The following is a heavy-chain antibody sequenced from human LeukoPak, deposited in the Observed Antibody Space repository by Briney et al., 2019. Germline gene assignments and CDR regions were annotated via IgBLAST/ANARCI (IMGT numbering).Heavy chain of an antibody. J-gene: IGHJ4*02. D-gene: IGHD5-12*01. CDR2: ISNSGST. Sequence: SETLSLTCTVSGASISGYYWSWFRQPPGKGLEWIAYISNSGSTNYNPSLRSRVTISVDTSKNQFSLKLSSVTAADTAVYYCARDPPGSSGYDYWGQGILVTVSS. V-gene: IGHV4-59*01. CDR1: GASISGYY. CDR3: ARDPPGSSGYDY.